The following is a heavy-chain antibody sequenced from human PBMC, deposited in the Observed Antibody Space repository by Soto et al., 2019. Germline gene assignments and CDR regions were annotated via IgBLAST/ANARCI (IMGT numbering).Heavy chain of an antibody. J-gene: IGHJ1*01. D-gene: IGHD6-13*01. CDR3: VKDESINWYSGHFRH. CDR1: GFTFDDYA. V-gene: IGHV3-9*01. Sequence: GGSLRLSCAASGFTFDDYAMHWVRQVPGKGLEWVSGINWNSGSIGYGDSVKGRFAISRDNAKNSLHLQMNSLSAEDSAFYYCVKDESINWYSGHFRHWGQGTLVTVSS. CDR2: INWNSGSI.